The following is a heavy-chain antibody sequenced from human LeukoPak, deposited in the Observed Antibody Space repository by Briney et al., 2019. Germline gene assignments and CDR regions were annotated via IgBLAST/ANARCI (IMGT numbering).Heavy chain of an antibody. CDR1: GGSISSSGYY. J-gene: IGHJ5*02. V-gene: IGHV4-39*01. D-gene: IGHD6-13*01. CDR3: ARRQYSSSPFDP. CDR2: IYYSGSP. Sequence: SEALSLTCAVSGGSISSSGYYWGWIRQPPGKGLEWIGTIYYSGSPYYNPSLKSRVTMSVDTSKNQFPLKLSPVTPADTAVYYCARRQYSSSPFDPWGEGTLVTVSS.